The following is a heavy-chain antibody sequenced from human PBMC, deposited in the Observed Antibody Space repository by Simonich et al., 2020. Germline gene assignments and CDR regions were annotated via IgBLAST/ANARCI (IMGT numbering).Heavy chain of an antibody. CDR3: ARALGSDIDY. CDR1: GYSISSGYY. CDR2: INHSVSN. V-gene: IGHV4-38-2*01. J-gene: IGHJ4*02. Sequence: QVQLQESGPGLVKPSETLSLTCAVSGYSISSGYYWGWIRQPPGTGLEWIGSINHSVSNYYNPSLKSRVTISVDTAKNQFSLKLSSVTAADTAVYYCARALGSDIDYWGQGTLVTVSS. D-gene: IGHD7-27*01.